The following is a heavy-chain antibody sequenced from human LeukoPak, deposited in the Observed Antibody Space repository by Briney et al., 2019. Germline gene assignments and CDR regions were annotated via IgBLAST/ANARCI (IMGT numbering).Heavy chain of an antibody. CDR1: GYTFTSYA. V-gene: IGHV1-3*01. CDR3: ARDLGYCTGGTCYPNWFDP. CDR2: INAGNDNT. D-gene: IGHD2-15*01. J-gene: IGHJ5*02. Sequence: GASVKVSCKASGYTFTSYAMHWVRQAPGQRLEWMGWINAGNDNTKYSQKIQGRVTITRDTSASTAYMELSSLRSEDTAVYYCARDLGYCTGGTCYPNWFDPWGQGTLVTVSS.